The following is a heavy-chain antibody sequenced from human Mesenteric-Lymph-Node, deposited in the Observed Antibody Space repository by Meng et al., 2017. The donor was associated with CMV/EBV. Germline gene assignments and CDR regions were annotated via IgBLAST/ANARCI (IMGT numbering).Heavy chain of an antibody. J-gene: IGHJ4*02. V-gene: IGHV4-31*02. CDR3: ARHGGYSASSYYFDY. CDR1: GGAISSGGYD. D-gene: IGHD5-12*01. Sequence: GGAISSGGYDWSWIRLHPGKGLEWIGYIYFSGSTYYNPSLESRLSISLDTLRNQFSLKLSSVTAADTAVYYCARHGGYSASSYYFDYWGQGTLVTVSS. CDR2: IYFSGST.